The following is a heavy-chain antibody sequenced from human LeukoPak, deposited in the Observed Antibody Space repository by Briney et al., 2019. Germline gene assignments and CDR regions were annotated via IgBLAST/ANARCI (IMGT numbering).Heavy chain of an antibody. J-gene: IGHJ4*02. CDR1: GGSISTYY. Sequence: SETLSLTCTVSGGSISTYYWSWLRQPPGKGLEWVGYIYYSGSTNYNPSLKSRVTISVDTSKNQFSLKLSSVTAADTAVYYCAREDSSGFDYWGQGTLVTVSS. D-gene: IGHD3-22*01. CDR2: IYYSGST. V-gene: IGHV4-59*01. CDR3: AREDSSGFDY.